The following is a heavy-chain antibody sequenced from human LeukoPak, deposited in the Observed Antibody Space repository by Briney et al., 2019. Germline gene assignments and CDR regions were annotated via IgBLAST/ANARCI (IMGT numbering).Heavy chain of an antibody. CDR3: ARDSHKFDSSGYYPDAFDI. D-gene: IGHD3-22*01. CDR2: ISSSSSYI. J-gene: IGHJ3*02. CDR1: GFTFSSYR. Sequence: GGSLRLSCAASGFTFSSYRMNWVRRAPGKGLEWVSSISSSSSYIYYADSVKGRFTISRDNAKKSLYLQMHSLRAEDTAVYYCARDSHKFDSSGYYPDAFDIWGQGTMVTVSS. V-gene: IGHV3-21*01.